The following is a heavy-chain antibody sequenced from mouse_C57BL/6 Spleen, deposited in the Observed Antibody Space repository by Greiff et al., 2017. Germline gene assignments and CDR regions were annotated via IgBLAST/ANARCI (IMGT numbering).Heavy chain of an antibody. CDR2: IYPRSGNT. CDR3: ARSGYDSSSYGGGYFDY. D-gene: IGHD1-1*01. J-gene: IGHJ2*01. Sequence: QVQLQQSGAELARPGASVKLSCKASGYTFTSYGISWVKQRTGQGLEWIGEIYPRSGNTYYNEKFKGKATLTVDKSSSTAYMELRSLTSEDSAVYYCARSGYDSSSYGGGYFDYWGQGTTLTVSS. CDR1: GYTFTSYG. V-gene: IGHV1-81*01.